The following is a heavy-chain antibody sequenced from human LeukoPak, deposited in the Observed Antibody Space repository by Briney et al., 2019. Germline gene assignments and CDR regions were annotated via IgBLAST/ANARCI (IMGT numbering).Heavy chain of an antibody. J-gene: IGHJ4*02. CDR2: ISGSGGST. D-gene: IGHD1-7*01. Sequence: GGSLRLSCAASGFTFSSYAMSWVRQAPGKGLEWVSAISGSGGSTYYADSVKGRFTISRDNSKNTLYLQMNSLRAEDTAVYYCAKDFGGYNWNYAEANWGQGTLVTVSS. CDR3: AKDFGGYNWNYAEAN. V-gene: IGHV3-23*01. CDR1: GFTFSSYA.